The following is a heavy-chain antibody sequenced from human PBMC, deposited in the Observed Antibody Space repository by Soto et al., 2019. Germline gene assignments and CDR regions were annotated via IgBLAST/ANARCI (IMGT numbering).Heavy chain of an antibody. Sequence: PLQMISVPCSIAGGYIISVGYSRSWIKKPPGKGLEWIGYIYHSGSTYYNPSLKSRVTISVDRSKNQFSLKLSSVTAADTVVYYCARYYGDYNNLFEPWRQGTLVTVSS. CDR1: GGYIISVGYS. J-gene: IGHJ5*02. CDR2: IYHSGST. V-gene: IGHV4-30-2*01. D-gene: IGHD4-17*01. CDR3: ARYYGDYNNLFEP.